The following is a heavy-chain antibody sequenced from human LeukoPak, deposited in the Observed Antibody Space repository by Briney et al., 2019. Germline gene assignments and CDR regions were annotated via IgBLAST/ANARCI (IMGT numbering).Heavy chain of an antibody. Sequence: ASVKVSCKTSGGTFSSYAISWVRQAPRQGLEWVGRIIPIFGTANYAQRFQGRVTITTDESTSTAYMELSSLRSEDTAVYYCARVLNSYSCYDLSFGFWGQGTLVTVSS. CDR2: IIPIFGTA. J-gene: IGHJ4*02. D-gene: IGHD5-12*01. V-gene: IGHV1-69*05. CDR3: ARVLNSYSCYDLSFGF. CDR1: GGTFSSYA.